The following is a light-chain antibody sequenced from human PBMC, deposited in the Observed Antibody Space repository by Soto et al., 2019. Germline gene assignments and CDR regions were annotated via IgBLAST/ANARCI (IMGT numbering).Light chain of an antibody. CDR1: QGIIDY. CDR3: QKYDTAPQT. J-gene: IGKJ1*01. CDR2: AAS. V-gene: IGKV1-27*01. Sequence: DIQMTQSPSSLSASVGDGVTITCRASQGIIDYLAWYQQKPGKPPKLLIYAASTLHSGVPSRFSGSGAGTDFTLTISSLQPEDVATYYCQKYDTAPQTFGPGTRVEIK.